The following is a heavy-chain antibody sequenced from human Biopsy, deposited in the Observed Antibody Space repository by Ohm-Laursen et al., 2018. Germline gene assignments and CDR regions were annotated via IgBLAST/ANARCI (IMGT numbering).Heavy chain of an antibody. J-gene: IGHJ3*01. CDR3: ARLFRLDDYWNDDPPDGFDV. D-gene: IGHD3-3*01. V-gene: IGHV4-59*01. CDR2: ISDTGTT. Sequence: TLSLTCTVSGGSISSYYWSWIRQPPGKGLEWIGYISDTGTTNYNPSLRGRVAMSVDTSKNQFSLQLTSVTAADTAMFFCARLFRLDDYWNDDPPDGFDVWGQGTMVTVSS. CDR1: GGSISSYY.